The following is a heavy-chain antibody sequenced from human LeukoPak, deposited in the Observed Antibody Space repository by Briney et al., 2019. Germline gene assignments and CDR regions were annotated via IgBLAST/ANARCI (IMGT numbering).Heavy chain of an antibody. V-gene: IGHV3-53*01. D-gene: IGHD3-22*01. CDR3: ARVSYYDSSGYYFLSYVDY. CDR1: GFTVSSNY. CDR2: IYSGGST. Sequence: PGGSLRLSCAASGFTVSSNYMSWVCQAPGKGLEWVSVIYSGGSTYYADSVRGRFTISRDNSKNTLYLQMNSLGAEDTAVYYCARVSYYDSSGYYFLSYVDYWGQGTLVTVSS. J-gene: IGHJ4*02.